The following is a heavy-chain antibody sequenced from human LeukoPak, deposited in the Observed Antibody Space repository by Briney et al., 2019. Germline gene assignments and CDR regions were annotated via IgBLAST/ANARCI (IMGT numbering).Heavy chain of an antibody. J-gene: IGHJ4*02. Sequence: SETLSLTCAVYGGSLSGYYWSWIRQPPGKGLEWIGEINHSGSTNYNPSLKSRVTISVDTSKNQFSLKLSSVTAADTAVYYCARMADSSYGGYWGQGTLVTVS. CDR1: GGSLSGYY. V-gene: IGHV4-34*01. D-gene: IGHD4-23*01. CDR3: ARMADSSYGGY. CDR2: INHSGST.